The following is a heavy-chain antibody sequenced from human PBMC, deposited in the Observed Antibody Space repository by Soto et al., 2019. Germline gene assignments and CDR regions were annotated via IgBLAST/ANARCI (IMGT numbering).Heavy chain of an antibody. CDR2: IISSSSTI. V-gene: IGHV3-48*02. CDR1: GFTFSSYS. J-gene: IGHJ6*02. CDR3: ARGSMVRGATSRYGMDV. Sequence: GGSLRLSCAASGFTFSSYSMNWVRQAPGKGLEWVSFIISSSSTIYYADSVKGRFTISRDNAKNSLYLQMNSLRDEDTAVYYCARGSMVRGATSRYGMDVWGQGTTVTVSS. D-gene: IGHD3-10*01.